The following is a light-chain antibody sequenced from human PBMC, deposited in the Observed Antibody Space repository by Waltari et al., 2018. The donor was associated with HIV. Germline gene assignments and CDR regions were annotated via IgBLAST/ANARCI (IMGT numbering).Light chain of an antibody. Sequence: DIQLTQSPSSVSASGGDRVTITCRASQNIYNWLTWYQQKPGKAPKLLIYATSNLQSGVPSRFSGSGSGTVFTLTISSLQPEDFASYFCQQANRCPWTFGQGTKVEI. CDR1: QNIYNW. CDR2: ATS. CDR3: QQANRCPWT. J-gene: IGKJ1*01. V-gene: IGKV1-12*01.